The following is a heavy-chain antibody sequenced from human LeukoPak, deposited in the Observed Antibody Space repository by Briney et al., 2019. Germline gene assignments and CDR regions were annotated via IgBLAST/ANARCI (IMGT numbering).Heavy chain of an antibody. CDR2: IDHSDSYT. D-gene: IGHD1-26*01. Sequence: GESLKISCKGSGYSFTSYWISWVRQMAGKVLEWMGRIDHSDSYTNYSPSFQGHVTIPADKSISTAYLQWSSLKASDTAMYYCARQQKESGSSGIDYWGQGTLVTVSS. J-gene: IGHJ4*02. V-gene: IGHV5-10-1*01. CDR1: GYSFTSYW. CDR3: ARQQKESGSSGIDY.